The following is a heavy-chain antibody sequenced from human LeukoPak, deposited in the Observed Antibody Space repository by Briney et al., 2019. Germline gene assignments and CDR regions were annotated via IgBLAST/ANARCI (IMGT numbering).Heavy chain of an antibody. CDR2: IYPGDSDT. CDR1: GYWFTSYW. D-gene: IGHD1-26*01. V-gene: IGHV5-51*01. J-gene: IGHJ4*02. CDR3: ARHLRVGRIAPFDF. Sequence: GESLKISCEGSGYWFTSYWIGWVRQVPGKGLEWMGVIYPGDSDTIYSPSFQGQVTISVDKSMRTAYLQWSSLKASDTAIYYCARHLRVGRIAPFDFWGQGTLVTVSS.